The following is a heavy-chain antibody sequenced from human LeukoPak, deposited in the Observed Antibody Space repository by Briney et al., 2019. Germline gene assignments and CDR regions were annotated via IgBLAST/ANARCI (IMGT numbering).Heavy chain of an antibody. V-gene: IGHV1-69*13. CDR1: GYTFTSYG. CDR3: ARESGSYFGAPI. Sequence: ASVKVSCKASGYTFTSYGISWARQAPGQGLEWMGGIIPIFGTANYAQKFQGRVTITADESTSTAYMELSSLRSEDTAVYYCARESGSYFGAPIRGQGTLVTVSS. J-gene: IGHJ4*02. D-gene: IGHD1-26*01. CDR2: IIPIFGTA.